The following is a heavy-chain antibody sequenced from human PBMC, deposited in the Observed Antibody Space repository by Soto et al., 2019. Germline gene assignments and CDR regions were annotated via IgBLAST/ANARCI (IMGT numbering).Heavy chain of an antibody. J-gene: IGHJ4*02. V-gene: IGHV3-30*18. Sequence: GGSLRLSCAASGFPFSDYSMHWVRPDPGKGLEWVAVVSHDGRNTHYADSVKGRFTISRDSSKNTVSLEMTSLRAEDTAVYYCAKGGRQWLVTSDFNYWGQGALVTVSS. CDR1: GFPFSDYS. D-gene: IGHD6-19*01. CDR3: AKGGRQWLVTSDFNY. CDR2: VSHDGRNT.